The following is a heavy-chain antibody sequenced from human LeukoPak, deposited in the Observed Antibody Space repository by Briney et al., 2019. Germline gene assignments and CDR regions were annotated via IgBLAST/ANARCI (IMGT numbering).Heavy chain of an antibody. V-gene: IGHV2-5*02. CDR2: LYWDDDK. Sequence: SGPTLMHPTPPLTLNFTFSGFSLSTSGVGVGWIRQRPGKALEGLTLLYWDDDKRYSPSLKSRVTITKDTSKNQVILRMTNMDPVDTATYYCAHRQNTLGSAFDIWGQGTMVTVSS. J-gene: IGHJ3*02. CDR1: GFSLSTSGVG. CDR3: AHRQNTLGSAFDI. D-gene: IGHD1-26*01.